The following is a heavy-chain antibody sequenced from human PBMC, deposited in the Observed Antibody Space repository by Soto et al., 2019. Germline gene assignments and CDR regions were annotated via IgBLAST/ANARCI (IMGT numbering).Heavy chain of an antibody. D-gene: IGHD6-6*01. CDR2: IYYSGST. V-gene: IGHV4-31*03. CDR3: ARSRYSSSPGFDY. J-gene: IGHJ4*02. Sequence: SETLSLTCTVSGGSISSGGYYWSWIRQHPGKGLEWIGYIYYSGSTYYNPSLKSRVTISVDTSKNQFSLKLSSVTAADTAVYYCARSRYSSSPGFDYWGQGTLVTVSS. CDR1: GGSISSGGYY.